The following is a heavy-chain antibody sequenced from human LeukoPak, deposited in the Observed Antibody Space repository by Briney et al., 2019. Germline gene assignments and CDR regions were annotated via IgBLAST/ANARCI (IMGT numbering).Heavy chain of an antibody. Sequence: SETLSLTCAVYSGSFSGYYWSWIRQPPGKGLEWIGEINHSGSTNYNPSLKSRVTISVDTSKNQFSLKLSSVTAADTAVYYCARLVRIVVVPAAIRYYYYGMDVWGQGTTVTVPS. D-gene: IGHD2-2*02. CDR2: INHSGST. V-gene: IGHV4-34*01. J-gene: IGHJ6*02. CDR1: SGSFSGYY. CDR3: ARLVRIVVVPAAIRYYYYGMDV.